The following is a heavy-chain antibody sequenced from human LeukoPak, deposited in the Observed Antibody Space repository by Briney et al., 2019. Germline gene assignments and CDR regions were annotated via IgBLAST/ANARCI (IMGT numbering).Heavy chain of an antibody. D-gene: IGHD3-10*01. CDR1: GFTFSTYG. Sequence: GGSLRLSCAASGFTFSTYGMTWVRQAPGKGLEWVSAISGSGGSTYYADSVRGRFTISRDDFGNTLYLQMISLRAEDTAVYYCAIHPYYYGPYSDYWGQGTLVTVSS. J-gene: IGHJ4*02. CDR3: AIHPYYYGPYSDY. CDR2: ISGSGGST. V-gene: IGHV3-23*01.